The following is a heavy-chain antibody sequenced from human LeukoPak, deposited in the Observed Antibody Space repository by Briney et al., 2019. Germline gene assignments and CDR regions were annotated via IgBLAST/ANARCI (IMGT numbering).Heavy chain of an antibody. Sequence: ASVKVSCRASGYTFTSHYMHWVRHGPVQGLEWMGIINPSAGSTSYPQKFQGRITMTRDTSTSTVYMELSSLRSEDTAVYYCAAPGASGFVGNFWSGPLDFWGQGTLVTVSS. CDR1: GYTFTSHY. J-gene: IGHJ4*02. CDR3: AAPGASGFVGNFWSGPLDF. D-gene: IGHD3-3*01. CDR2: INPSAGST. V-gene: IGHV1-46*01.